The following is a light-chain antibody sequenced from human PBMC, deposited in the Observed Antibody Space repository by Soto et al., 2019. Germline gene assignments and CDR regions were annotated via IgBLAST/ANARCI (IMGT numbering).Light chain of an antibody. V-gene: IGKV1-17*03. Sequence: DIQMTQSPSAVSASVGDRVTITCRASQGINNYLAWFQQKPGKAPKRLIYAASTLQTGVPSRFSGSGYGTEFTLTISSLQPEDFATYYCLQHNTSPLTVGGGTKVESK. J-gene: IGKJ4*01. CDR3: LQHNTSPLT. CDR2: AAS. CDR1: QGINNY.